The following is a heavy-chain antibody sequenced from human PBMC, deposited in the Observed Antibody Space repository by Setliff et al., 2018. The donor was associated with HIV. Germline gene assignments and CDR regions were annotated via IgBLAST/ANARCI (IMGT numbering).Heavy chain of an antibody. Sequence: PGGSLRLSCAASGFTFTSYWMSWVRQAPGKGLEWVANIKYADSVKGRFTISRDNAKRSLYLQMNSLRVEDTAVYYCARDIPPEYPGFDLWGQGTVVTVSS. CDR3: ARDIPPEYPGFDL. D-gene: IGHD6-6*01. CDR2: IK. CDR1: GFTFTSYW. V-gene: IGHV3-7*01. J-gene: IGHJ3*01.